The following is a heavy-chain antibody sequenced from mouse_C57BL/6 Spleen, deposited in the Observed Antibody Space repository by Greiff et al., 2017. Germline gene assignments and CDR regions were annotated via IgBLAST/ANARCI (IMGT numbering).Heavy chain of an antibody. CDR1: GFTFSDYY. J-gene: IGHJ1*03. CDR2: INYDGSST. V-gene: IGHV5-16*01. Sequence: EVKLVESEGGLVQPGSSMKLSCTASGFTFSDYYMAWVRQVPEKGLEWVANINYDGSSTYYLDSLQSRFIISRDNAKNILYLQMSRLKSENTATYYCARELTYYDGSSYWYFDVWGTGTTVTVSS. D-gene: IGHD1-1*01. CDR3: ARELTYYDGSSYWYFDV.